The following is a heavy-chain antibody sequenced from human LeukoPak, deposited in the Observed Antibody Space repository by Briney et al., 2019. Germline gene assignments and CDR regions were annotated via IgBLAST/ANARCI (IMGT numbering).Heavy chain of an antibody. V-gene: IGHV3-21*01. CDR3: ARDSYGDYVDY. Sequence: GRSLRLSCAASGFSFSSYSMNWVRQAPGKGLEWVSSISSSSSYIYYADSVKGRFTISRDNAKNSLYLQMNSLRAEDTAVYYCARDSYGDYVDYWGQGTLVTVSS. CDR2: ISSSSSYI. D-gene: IGHD4-17*01. J-gene: IGHJ4*02. CDR1: GFSFSSYS.